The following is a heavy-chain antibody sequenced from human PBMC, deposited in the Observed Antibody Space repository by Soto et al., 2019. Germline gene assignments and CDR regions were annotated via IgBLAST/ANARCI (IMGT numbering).Heavy chain of an antibody. V-gene: IGHV1-69*13. CDR1: GGTFSSYA. Sequence: SVKVSCKASGGTFSSYAISWVRQAPGQGLEWMGGIIPIFGTANYAQKFQGRVTITADESTSTAYMELSSLRSEDTAVYYCARDGLGTARDFRRADYYYYGMDVWGQGTTVTVSS. CDR2: IIPIFGTA. D-gene: IGHD6-6*01. CDR3: ARDGLGTARDFRRADYYYYGMDV. J-gene: IGHJ6*02.